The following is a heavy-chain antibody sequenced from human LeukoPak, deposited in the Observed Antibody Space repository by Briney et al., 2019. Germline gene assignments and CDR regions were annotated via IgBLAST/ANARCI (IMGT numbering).Heavy chain of an antibody. Sequence: PAASVKVSCKVSGYTLTELSMHWVRQAPGKGLEWMGGFDPEDGETIYAQKFQGRVTMTEDTSTDTAYMELSSLRSEDTAVYYCAMVLEDLVDAFDIWGQGTMVTVSS. J-gene: IGHJ3*02. D-gene: IGHD4/OR15-4a*01. CDR2: FDPEDGET. V-gene: IGHV1-24*01. CDR1: GYTLTELS. CDR3: AMVLEDLVDAFDI.